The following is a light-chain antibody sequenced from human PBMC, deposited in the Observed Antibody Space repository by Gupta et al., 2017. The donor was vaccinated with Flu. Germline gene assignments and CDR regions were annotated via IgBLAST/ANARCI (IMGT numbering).Light chain of an antibody. V-gene: IGLV2-11*01. Sequence: QTVTSSCTGTSSGVGGYNYVSRYQQHPGKAPKLMVYDGRKRASGVPDRFSGSKSGNTAALTISGLQAEDEADYYCCSYAGSSYVFGTGTKVTVL. CDR2: DGR. CDR1: SSGVGGYNY. J-gene: IGLJ1*01. CDR3: CSYAGSSYV.